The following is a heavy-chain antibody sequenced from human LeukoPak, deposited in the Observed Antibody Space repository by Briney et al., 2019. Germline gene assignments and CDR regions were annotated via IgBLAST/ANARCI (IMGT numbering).Heavy chain of an antibody. CDR3: ARSDVDIVATIF. D-gene: IGHD5-12*01. V-gene: IGHV1-46*01. Sequence: ASVKVSCNASGYTFTSYYMHWVRQAPGQGLEWMGIINPSGGSTSYAQKFQGRVTMTRDMSTSTVYMELSSLRSEDTAVYYCARSDVDIVATIFWGQGTLVTVSS. CDR1: GYTFTSYY. CDR2: INPSGGST. J-gene: IGHJ4*02.